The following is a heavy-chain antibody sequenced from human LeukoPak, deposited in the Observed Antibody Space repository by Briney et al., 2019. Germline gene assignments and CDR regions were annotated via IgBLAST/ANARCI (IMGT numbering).Heavy chain of an antibody. CDR3: VREAGYCAPVCVKTNWFDP. CDR1: GFPFSSHV. CDR2: ISNGKT. J-gene: IGHJ5*02. Sequence: GSLRLSCAASGFPFSSHVMSWVRQPPGKGLEWVAAISNGKTYYADSVRGRFAISRDDSTNTVYLHMNSLRDEDTALYHCVREAGYCAPVCVKTNWFDPWGQGTLVTVSS. V-gene: IGHV3-23*01. D-gene: IGHD2-15*01.